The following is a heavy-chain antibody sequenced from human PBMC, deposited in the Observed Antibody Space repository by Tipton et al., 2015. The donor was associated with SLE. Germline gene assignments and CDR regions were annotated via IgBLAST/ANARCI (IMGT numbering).Heavy chain of an antibody. CDR2: IYHSGST. V-gene: IGHV4-4*02. D-gene: IGHD3-9*01. CDR3: ARVVRYFDWPYAFDI. J-gene: IGHJ3*02. CDR1: GGSIRSSNW. Sequence: TLSLTCAVSGGSIRSSNWWSWVRQPPGKGLEWIGEIYHSGSTNYNPSLKSRVTISVDTSKNQFSLKLSSVTTADTAVYYCARVVRYFDWPYAFDIWGQGTMVTVSS.